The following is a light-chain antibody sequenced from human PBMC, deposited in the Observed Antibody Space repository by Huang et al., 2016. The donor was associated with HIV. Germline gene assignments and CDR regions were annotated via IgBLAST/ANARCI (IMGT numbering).Light chain of an antibody. J-gene: IGKJ4*01. CDR1: QGIGTA. CDR2: DAS. Sequence: AIQLTQSPSSLSASIGDSVTMTCRASQGIGTALAWYQQKPGTAPKLLIYDASTLQRGVSSRVSGSGSGTDFTLTISSLQPEDFATYYCQQCSNYLISFGGGTRVEVK. CDR3: QQCSNYLIS. V-gene: IGKV1D-13*01.